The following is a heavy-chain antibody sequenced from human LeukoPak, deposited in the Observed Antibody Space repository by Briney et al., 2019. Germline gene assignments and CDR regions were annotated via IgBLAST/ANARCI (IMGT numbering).Heavy chain of an antibody. V-gene: IGHV3-23*01. CDR2: ISGSGGST. J-gene: IGHJ5*02. Sequence: GGSLRLSCAASGFTFSSYAMSWVRQAPGKGLEWVSAISGSGGSTYYADSVKGRFTISRDNAKNSLYLQMNSLRAEDTAVYYCARVWFGTPNWFDPWGQGTLVTVSS. D-gene: IGHD3-10*01. CDR1: GFTFSSYA. CDR3: ARVWFGTPNWFDP.